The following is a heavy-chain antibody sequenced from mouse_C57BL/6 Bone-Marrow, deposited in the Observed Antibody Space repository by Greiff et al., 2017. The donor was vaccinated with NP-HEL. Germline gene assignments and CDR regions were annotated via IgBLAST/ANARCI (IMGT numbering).Heavy chain of an antibody. Sequence: EVQLQQSGGGLVQPGGSMKLSCAASGFTFSDAWMDWVRQSPEKGLEWVAEIRNKANNHATYYAESVKGRFTISRDDSKSSVYLQMNSLRAEDTGIYYCTRRSYGVTLFDYWGQGTTLTVSS. V-gene: IGHV6-6*01. CDR3: TRRSYGVTLFDY. D-gene: IGHD2-3*01. CDR2: IRNKANNHAT. CDR1: GFTFSDAW. J-gene: IGHJ2*01.